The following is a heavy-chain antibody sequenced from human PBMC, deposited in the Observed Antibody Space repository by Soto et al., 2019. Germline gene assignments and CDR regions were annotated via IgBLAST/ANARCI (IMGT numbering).Heavy chain of an antibody. CDR1: GGSFSGYY. V-gene: IGHV4-34*01. CDR3: ARGVPYYYGSGASGWFDP. J-gene: IGHJ5*02. D-gene: IGHD3-10*01. CDR2: INHGGST. Sequence: QVQLQQWGAGLLKPSETLSLTCAVYGGSFSGYYWNWIRQPPGKVLEWIGEINHGGSTNYNPSLKSRVTMSVDTSKNQFSLKLSSVTAADTAVYYCARGVPYYYGSGASGWFDPWGQGILVTVSS.